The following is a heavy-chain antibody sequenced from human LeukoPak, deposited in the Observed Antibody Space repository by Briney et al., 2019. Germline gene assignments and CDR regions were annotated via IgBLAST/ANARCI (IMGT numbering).Heavy chain of an antibody. D-gene: IGHD6-19*01. CDR3: ARLTYGAVVH. Sequence: PSETLSLTCTVSNGSISSSSYYWGWIRQPPGKGLEWIGSIYYSGSTYYNPSLKSRVTISVDTSKNQFSLKLSSVTAADTAVYYCARLTYGAVVHWGQGTLVTVSS. V-gene: IGHV4-39*01. CDR2: IYYSGST. CDR1: NGSISSSSYY. J-gene: IGHJ4*02.